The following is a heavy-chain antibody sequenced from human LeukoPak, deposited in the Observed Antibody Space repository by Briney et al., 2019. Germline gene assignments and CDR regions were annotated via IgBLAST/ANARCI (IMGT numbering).Heavy chain of an antibody. CDR1: GYTFTSYG. D-gene: IGHD4-17*01. V-gene: IGHV1-2*02. CDR2: IYPNSGGT. CDR3: AREHMTRVTLDY. J-gene: IGHJ4*02. Sequence: ASVKVSCKASGYTFTSYGIGWVRQAPGQGLEWMGWIYPNSGGTKYAQKFQGRVTMTRDTSISTAYLELSRLRSDDTAVYYCAREHMTRVTLDYWGQGTLVTVSS.